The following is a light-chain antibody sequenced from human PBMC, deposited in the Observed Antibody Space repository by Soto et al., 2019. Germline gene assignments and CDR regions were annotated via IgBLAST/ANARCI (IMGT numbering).Light chain of an antibody. Sequence: EIVLTQSPATLSLSPGERATLSCRASQSVSSYLAWYQQKPGQAPRLLIYGASSRATGIPDRFSGSGSGKDFTLPPSSLQVADLAVYYCLQYNSWPKKFGQGTKV. V-gene: IGKV3-11*01. CDR3: LQYNSWPKK. CDR2: GAS. CDR1: QSVSSY. J-gene: IGKJ1*01.